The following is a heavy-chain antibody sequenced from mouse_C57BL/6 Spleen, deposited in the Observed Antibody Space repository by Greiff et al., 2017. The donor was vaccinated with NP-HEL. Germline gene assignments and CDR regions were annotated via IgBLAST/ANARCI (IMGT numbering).Heavy chain of an antibody. Sequence: VQLQESGPELVKPGASVKISCKASGYAFSSSWMNWVKQRPGKGLEWIGRIYPGDGDTNYNGKFKGKATLTADKSSSTAYMQLSSLTSEDSAVYFCARSTAQATPWFAYWGQGTLVTVSA. CDR2: IYPGDGDT. CDR3: ARSTAQATPWFAY. J-gene: IGHJ3*01. V-gene: IGHV1-82*01. D-gene: IGHD3-2*02. CDR1: GYAFSSSW.